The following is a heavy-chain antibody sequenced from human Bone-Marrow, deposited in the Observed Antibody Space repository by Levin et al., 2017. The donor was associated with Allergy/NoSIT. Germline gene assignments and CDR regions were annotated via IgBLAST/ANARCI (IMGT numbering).Heavy chain of an antibody. D-gene: IGHD2-15*01. Sequence: QPGGSLRLSCVPSGFSFSPYGMHWVRQAPGKGLDWVAVISDDGSNKFYGDSVKGRFTISRDNSKNTLYLDMSSLRAEDTAVYYCAKDVSGGGYYYMDVWGKGTTVTVSS. V-gene: IGHV3-30*18. CDR3: AKDVSGGGYYYMDV. CDR2: ISDDGSNK. CDR1: GFSFSPYG. J-gene: IGHJ6*03.